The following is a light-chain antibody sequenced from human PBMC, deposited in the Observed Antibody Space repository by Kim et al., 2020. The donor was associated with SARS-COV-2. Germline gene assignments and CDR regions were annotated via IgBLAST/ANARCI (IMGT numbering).Light chain of an antibody. CDR2: DTS. Sequence: DIQMTQSPSSLSASIGDRITIACRASHSVARYLNWYQQKPGKAPKLLIYDTSTLHSGVPSRFSGSGSGTDFTLTISGVQPDDFAIYFCKQSYSTPPYSFGQGTKLEI. CDR3: KQSYSTPPYS. V-gene: IGKV1-39*01. CDR1: HSVARY. J-gene: IGKJ2*03.